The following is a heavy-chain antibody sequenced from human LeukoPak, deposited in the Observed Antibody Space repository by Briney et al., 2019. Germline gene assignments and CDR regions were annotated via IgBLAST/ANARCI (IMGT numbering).Heavy chain of an antibody. CDR1: GYTCSSYG. CDR3: ARDSSTGASGWYGVFDY. D-gene: IGHD6-19*01. J-gene: IGHJ4*02. CDR2: ISGYNGNT. V-gene: IGHV1-18*01. Sequence: ASVKVSCKASGYTCSSYGISWVRLAPGQGLEWMGWISGYNGNTNYAQKLQGRVTMTTDTSTSTAYMELRSLRSDDTAVYYCARDSSTGASGWYGVFDYWGQGTLVTVSS.